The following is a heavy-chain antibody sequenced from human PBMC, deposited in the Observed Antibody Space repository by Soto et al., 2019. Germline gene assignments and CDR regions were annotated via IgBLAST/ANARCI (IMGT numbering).Heavy chain of an antibody. CDR3: ARAHCSSTSCYLAGRYDRLSYYYYGMDV. CDR1: GYTFTSYY. Sequence: SVKVSCKASGYTFTSYYMHWVRQAPGQGLEWMGGIIPIFGTANYAQKFQGRVTITADESTSTAYMELSSLRSEDTAVYYCARAHCSSTSCYLAGRYDRLSYYYYGMDVWGQGTTVTVSS. V-gene: IGHV1-69*13. CDR2: IIPIFGTA. D-gene: IGHD2-2*01. J-gene: IGHJ6*02.